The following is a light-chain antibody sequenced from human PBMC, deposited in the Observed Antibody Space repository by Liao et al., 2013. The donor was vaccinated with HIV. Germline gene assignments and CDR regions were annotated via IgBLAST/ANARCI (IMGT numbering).Light chain of an antibody. Sequence: SYEVTQPPSVSVSPGQTASIFCSGDNLGDKHASWYQQKPGQSPVLVIYQDRKRPSGIPERFSGSNSGNTATLTISGTQAMDEADYYCQAWDINSDQDVVFGGGTELTVL. CDR1: NLGDKH. J-gene: IGLJ2*01. CDR3: QAWDINSDQDVV. CDR2: QDR. V-gene: IGLV3-1*01.